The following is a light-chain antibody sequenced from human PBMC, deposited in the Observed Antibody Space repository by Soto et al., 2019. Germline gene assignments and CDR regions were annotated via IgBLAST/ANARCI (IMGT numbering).Light chain of an antibody. J-gene: IGLJ1*01. CDR3: SSYTGSSTFV. V-gene: IGLV2-14*01. Sequence: QSALTQPASVSGSPGQSITICCTGTSSDVGGYNYVSWYQQLPGKAPKLMIYDVNNRPSGVSNRFSGSKSGNTASLTISGLQAEDEADYYCSSYTGSSTFVFGTGTKLTVL. CDR2: DVN. CDR1: SSDVGGYNY.